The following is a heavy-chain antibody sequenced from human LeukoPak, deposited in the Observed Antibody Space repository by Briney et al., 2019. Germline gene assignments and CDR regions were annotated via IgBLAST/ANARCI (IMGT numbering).Heavy chain of an antibody. D-gene: IGHD6-13*01. CDR1: GGSISSSSDY. CDR3: ARLNSRIAAERFFDL. J-gene: IGHJ2*01. V-gene: IGHV4-39*01. Sequence: PSETLSLTCSVSGGSISSSSDYWGWIRQPPGKGLEWMGSIYYSESTYYSPSPRSRVTISVDTSKNQFSLELSSVTAADTAVYYCARLNSRIAAERFFDLWGRGTLVTVSS. CDR2: IYYSEST.